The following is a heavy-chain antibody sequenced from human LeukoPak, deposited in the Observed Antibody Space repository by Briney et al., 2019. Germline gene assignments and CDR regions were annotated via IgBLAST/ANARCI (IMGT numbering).Heavy chain of an antibody. J-gene: IGHJ2*01. D-gene: IGHD4-17*01. CDR2: IYYSGST. V-gene: IGHV4-59*01. CDR1: GGAISSYY. Sequence: NPSETLSLTCTVSGGAISSYYWSWIRQPPGKGLEWIGYIYYSGSTNYNPSLKSRVTISVDTSKNQFSLKLSSVTAADTAVYYSARADRPSSLNGDYCYFDFWGRGTLVTVSS. CDR3: ARADRPSSLNGDYCYFDF.